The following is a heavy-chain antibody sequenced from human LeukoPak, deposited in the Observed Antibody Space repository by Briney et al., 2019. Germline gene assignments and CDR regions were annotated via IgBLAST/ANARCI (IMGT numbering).Heavy chain of an antibody. CDR1: GFTFSTYA. CDR3: GRLGNTSWYEPIDY. CDR2: ISSSSSYI. J-gene: IGHJ4*02. V-gene: IGHV3-21*01. D-gene: IGHD6-13*01. Sequence: PGGSLRVSCAASGFTFSTYAMSWVRQAPGKGLEWVSTISSSSSYIYYADSVKGRFTISRDKAKNSLFLQMNSLRAEDTAVYYCGRLGNTSWYEPIDYWGQGTLVTVSS.